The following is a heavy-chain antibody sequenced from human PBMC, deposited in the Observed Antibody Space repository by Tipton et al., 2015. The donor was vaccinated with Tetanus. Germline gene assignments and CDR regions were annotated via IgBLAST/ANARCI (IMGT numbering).Heavy chain of an antibody. V-gene: IGHV3-66*01. CDR3: ARDRGGAYDY. CDR2: IYSGGST. CDR1: GFTFSSYA. D-gene: IGHD4-23*01. Sequence: LRLSCAASGFTFSSYAMGWVRRAPGKGLEWVSVIYSGGSTYYADSVKGRFTISRDNAKNSLFLQMNSLRAEDTAVYYCARDRGGAYDYWGQGTLVTVSS. J-gene: IGHJ4*02.